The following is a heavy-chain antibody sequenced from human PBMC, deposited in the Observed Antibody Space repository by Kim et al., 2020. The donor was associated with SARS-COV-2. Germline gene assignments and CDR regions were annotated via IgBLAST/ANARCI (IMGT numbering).Heavy chain of an antibody. D-gene: IGHD5-12*01. J-gene: IGHJ3*02. CDR1: GFTFSSYE. CDR2: ISKSGTGR. Sequence: GGSLRLYCAVSGFTFSSYEMNWVRQAPGKGLEWVSYISKSGTGRQYADSVKGRFTISRDNAKNSLYLQMNSLRAEDTAFYYCAREVATTPDAFDIWGQGTLVTVSS. CDR3: AREVATTPDAFDI. V-gene: IGHV3-48*03.